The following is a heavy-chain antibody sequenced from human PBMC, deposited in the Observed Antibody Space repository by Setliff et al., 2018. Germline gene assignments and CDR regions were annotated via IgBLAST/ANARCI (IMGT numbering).Heavy chain of an antibody. CDR1: GYTFSSYG. D-gene: IGHD2-2*01. J-gene: IGHJ4*02. Sequence: ASVKVSCKASGYTFSSYGVHWVRQAPGQGLEWMGWISAYNGDTKNAQKFQGRVAMTTDTSATTAYMDLSSLRSEDTAVYYCARGYCSSTTCYYHFDYWGQGTLVTVSS. CDR3: ARGYCSSTTCYYHFDY. CDR2: ISAYNGDT. V-gene: IGHV1-18*01.